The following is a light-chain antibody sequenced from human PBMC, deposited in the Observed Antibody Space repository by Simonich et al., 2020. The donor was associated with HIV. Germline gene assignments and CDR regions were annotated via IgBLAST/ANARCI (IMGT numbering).Light chain of an antibody. CDR2: KAS. CDR1: QSISDW. V-gene: IGKV1-5*03. J-gene: IGKJ1*01. Sequence: DIQMTQSPSTLSASVGDRVTITCRASQSISDWLAWYQQQPGKAPKLLIYKASNLESGVPSRFSGSGSGTEFTLTISSLQPDDFATYYCQQYNSYSPWTFGQGTKVEIK. CDR3: QQYNSYSPWT.